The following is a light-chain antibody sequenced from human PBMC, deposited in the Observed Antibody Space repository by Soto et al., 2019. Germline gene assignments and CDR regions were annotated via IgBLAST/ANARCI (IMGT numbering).Light chain of an antibody. CDR1: QNIKIY. CDR3: QQSYRTPT. J-gene: IGKJ4*01. V-gene: IGKV1-39*01. Sequence: DIQMTQSPSSLSASVGDRVTITCRASQNIKIYLNWYQQKPGKVPVLLISAASSLQSGVPSRFGGSGSGTDFALTINSLQADDSATYYCQQSYRTPTFGGGTKV. CDR2: AAS.